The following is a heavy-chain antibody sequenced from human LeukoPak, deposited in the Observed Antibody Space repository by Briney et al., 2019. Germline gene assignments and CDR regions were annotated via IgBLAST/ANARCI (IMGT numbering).Heavy chain of an antibody. Sequence: SETLSLTCTVSGGSISSYYWSWIRQPPGKGLEWIGYIYYSGSTNYNPSLKSRVTISVDTSKNQFSLKLSSVTAADTAVYYCARLTMVRGVIITPDYYYYGMDVWGQGTTVTVSS. CDR3: ARLTMVRGVIITPDYYYYGMDV. CDR1: GGSISSYY. V-gene: IGHV4-59*08. J-gene: IGHJ6*02. CDR2: IYYSGST. D-gene: IGHD3-10*01.